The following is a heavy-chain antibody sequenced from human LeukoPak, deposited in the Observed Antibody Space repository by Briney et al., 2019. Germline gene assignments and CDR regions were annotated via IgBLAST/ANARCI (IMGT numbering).Heavy chain of an antibody. D-gene: IGHD6-13*01. V-gene: IGHV4-39*07. J-gene: IGHJ5*02. CDR1: GGSISSSSYY. CDR2: IYPSGTT. Sequence: PSETLSLTCAVSGGSISSSSYYWGCIRQPPGKGLGWIGSIYPSGTTYYNPSLKTRVTISVDTSKNQFSLKLSSVTAADTAVYLCARAYSSSWYCNWFDPWGQGTLVTVSS. CDR3: ARAYSSSWYCNWFDP.